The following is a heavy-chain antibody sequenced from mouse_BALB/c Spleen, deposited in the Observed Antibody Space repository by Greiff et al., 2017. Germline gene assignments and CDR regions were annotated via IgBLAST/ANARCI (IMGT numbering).Heavy chain of an antibody. CDR1: GYTFTSYW. Sequence: VKLQQSGAELAKPGASVKMSCKASGYTFTSYWMHWVKQRPGQGLEWIGYINPITGYTEYNQKFKDKATLTADKSSSTAYMQLCSLTSEDSAVYYCARRDYYAMDYWGQGTSVTVSS. CDR2: INPITGYT. V-gene: IGHV1-7*01. CDR3: ARRDYYAMDY. J-gene: IGHJ4*01.